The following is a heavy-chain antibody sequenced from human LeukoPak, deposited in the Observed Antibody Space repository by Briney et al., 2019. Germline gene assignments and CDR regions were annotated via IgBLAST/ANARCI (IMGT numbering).Heavy chain of an antibody. J-gene: IGHJ4*02. CDR2: IWYDGSNE. D-gene: IGHD5-24*01. V-gene: IGHV3-33*01. CDR1: GFTFSGFA. Sequence: PRGSLRLSCAASGFTFSGFAIHWVPDAPGKGLECGAIIWYDGSNENYADSVRGRFSSSRDGSKNTLDLQINSLRDEDRVVYYCAREGKGHGSLDYWGQGTLVSVST. CDR3: AREGKGHGSLDY.